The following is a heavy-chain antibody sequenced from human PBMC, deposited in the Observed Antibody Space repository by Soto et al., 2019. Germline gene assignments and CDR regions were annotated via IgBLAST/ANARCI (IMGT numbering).Heavy chain of an antibody. J-gene: IGHJ4*02. CDR1: GFTFSSYG. CDR3: ARDDCSGGRCYPDY. D-gene: IGHD2-15*01. V-gene: IGHV3-33*01. Sequence: QVQLVESGGGVVQPGRSLRLSCAASGFTFSSYGMHWVRQAPVKGLEWVAVIWYDGSNKYDADSVKGRFTISRDNSKNTLYLQMNSLRAEDTAVYYCARDDCSGGRCYPDYWGQGTLVTVSS. CDR2: IWYDGSNK.